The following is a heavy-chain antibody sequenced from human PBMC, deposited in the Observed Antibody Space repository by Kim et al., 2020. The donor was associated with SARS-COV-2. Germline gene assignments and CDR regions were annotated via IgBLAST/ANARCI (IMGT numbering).Heavy chain of an antibody. CDR1: GVSISSYY. CDR3: ASSEGYNFGFDP. V-gene: IGHV4-59*08. CDR2: IYYSGSN. J-gene: IGHJ5*02. D-gene: IGHD1-1*01. Sequence: SETLSLTCTVSGVSISSYYWSWIRQPPGKGLEWIGYIYYSGSNNYNPSLKSRVTISVDTSKNQFSLKLSSVTAADTAVYYCASSEGYNFGFDPWGQGTLVTVSS.